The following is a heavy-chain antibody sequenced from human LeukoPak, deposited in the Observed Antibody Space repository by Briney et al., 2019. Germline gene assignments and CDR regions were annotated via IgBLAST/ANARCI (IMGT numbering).Heavy chain of an antibody. J-gene: IGHJ3*02. Sequence: ASVRVSCKVSGYTLTELSMHWVRQAPGKGLEWMGGFDPEDGETIYAQKFQGRVTMTRDTSTSTVYMELSSLRSEDTAVYYCARKRSYGGVDDAFDIWGQGTMVTVSS. CDR3: ARKRSYGGVDDAFDI. CDR2: FDPEDGET. D-gene: IGHD4-23*01. V-gene: IGHV1-24*01. CDR1: GYTLTELS.